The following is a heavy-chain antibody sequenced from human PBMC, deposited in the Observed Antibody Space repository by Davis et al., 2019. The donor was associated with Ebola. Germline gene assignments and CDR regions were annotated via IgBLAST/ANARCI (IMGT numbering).Heavy chain of an antibody. CDR2: ISSSSSYI. J-gene: IGHJ4*02. Sequence: PGGSLRLSCAASGFTFSTYNLNWVRQAPGKGLEWVSSISSSSSYIYYADSVKGRFTISRDNAKNSLYLQMNSLRAEDTAVYYCASARSLSGSYSGWGQGTLVTVSS. CDR1: GFTFSTYN. CDR3: ASARSLSGSYSG. D-gene: IGHD1-26*01. V-gene: IGHV3-21*01.